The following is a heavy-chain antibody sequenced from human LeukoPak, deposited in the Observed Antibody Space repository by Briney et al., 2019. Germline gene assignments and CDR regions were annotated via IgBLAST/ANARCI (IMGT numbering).Heavy chain of an antibody. CDR3: ARAASSSRKKWSDP. V-gene: IGHV1-2*02. CDR2: INPNSGGI. CDR1: GYTFTGYY. Sequence: ASVKVSCKASGYTFTGYYMHWVRQAPGQGLEWMGWINPNSGGINYAQKFQGRVTMTRDTSISTAYMELSRLRSDDTAVYYCARAASSSRKKWSDPWGQGTLVTVSS. J-gene: IGHJ5*02. D-gene: IGHD6-13*01.